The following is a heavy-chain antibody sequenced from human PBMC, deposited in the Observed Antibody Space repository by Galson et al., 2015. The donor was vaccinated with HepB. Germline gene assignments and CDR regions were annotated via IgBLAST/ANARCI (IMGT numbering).Heavy chain of an antibody. CDR2: ISSSSSYI. V-gene: IGHV3-21*01. CDR1: GFTFSSYS. D-gene: IGHD4-23*01. Sequence: SLRLSCAASGFTFSSYSMNWVRQAPGKGLEWVSSISSSSSYIYYADSVKGRFTISRDNAKNSLYLQMNSLRAEDTAVYYCARDLGGTYGGNSVGWFDPWGQGTLVTVSS. J-gene: IGHJ5*02. CDR3: ARDLGGTYGGNSVGWFDP.